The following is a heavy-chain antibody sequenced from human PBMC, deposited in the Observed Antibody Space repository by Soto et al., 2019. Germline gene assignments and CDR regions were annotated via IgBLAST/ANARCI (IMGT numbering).Heavy chain of an antibody. V-gene: IGHV1-18*01. Sequence: QVQLVQSGAEVKKPGASVKVSCKTSGYPFTSYGINWVRQAPGQGPEWRGWISAYNGKTSYTQKFQGRVTMTPDTATSTAYMELRSLRSYATAVYYCARDRLIAVTGFLDYWGQGTLVTVSS. CDR2: ISAYNGKT. CDR1: GYPFTSYG. J-gene: IGHJ4*02. D-gene: IGHD6-19*01. CDR3: ARDRLIAVTGFLDY.